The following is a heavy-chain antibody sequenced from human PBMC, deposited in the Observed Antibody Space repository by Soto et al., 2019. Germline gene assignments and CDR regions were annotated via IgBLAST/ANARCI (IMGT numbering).Heavy chain of an antibody. J-gene: IGHJ5*02. CDR1: GYTFTSYG. CDR2: ISAYNGNT. CDR3: ARDQGYYDFWSGYYRPFDP. Sequence: ASVKVSCKASGYTFTSYGISWVRQDPGQGLEWMGWISAYNGNTNYAQKLQGRVTMTTDTSTSTAYMELRSLRSDDTAVYYCARDQGYYDFWSGYYRPFDPWGQGTLVTVSS. D-gene: IGHD3-3*01. V-gene: IGHV1-18*01.